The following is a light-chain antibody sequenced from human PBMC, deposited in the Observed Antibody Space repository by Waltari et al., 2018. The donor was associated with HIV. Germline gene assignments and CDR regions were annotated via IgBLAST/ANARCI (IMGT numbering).Light chain of an antibody. CDR1: SSDLGGFNY. Sequence: QSALPQPPSASGSPGQSVTISCTGTSSDLGGFNYVSWYQQHPDKAPKLMIYEVSKRPSGVPDRFSGSKSGNTASLTVSGLQAGDDANYYCYSYAGSNNWVFGGGTKLTVL. CDR3: YSYAGSNNWV. CDR2: EVS. J-gene: IGLJ3*02. V-gene: IGLV2-8*01.